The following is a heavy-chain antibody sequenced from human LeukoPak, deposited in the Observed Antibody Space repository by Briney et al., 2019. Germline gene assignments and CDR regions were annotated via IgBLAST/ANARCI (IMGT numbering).Heavy chain of an antibody. CDR1: GFSFGDYA. V-gene: IGHV3-49*04. Sequence: PGRSLRLSCTASGFSFGDYAMSWVRQAPGKGLEWVGLIRSNVYGGTTEYAASVKGRFSISRGDSKSIANLHMNSLKTDDTAVYFCTTSLRSGWYRGFDYWGQGTLVTVSS. D-gene: IGHD6-19*01. CDR3: TTSLRSGWYRGFDY. CDR2: IRSNVYGGTT. J-gene: IGHJ4*02.